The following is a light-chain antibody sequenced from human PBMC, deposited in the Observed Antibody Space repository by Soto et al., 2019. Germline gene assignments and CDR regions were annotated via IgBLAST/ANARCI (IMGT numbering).Light chain of an antibody. CDR3: GTWDSSLSAGV. J-gene: IGLJ2*01. Sequence: QSALTQPPSVSATPGQRVTISCSGSSSNIGNNYVSWYQQFPGTAPKLLIYDNDKRPSGISDRFSGSKSGTSATLGITGLQTGDEADYYCGTWDSSLSAGVFGGGTKVTVL. CDR1: SSNIGNNY. CDR2: DND. V-gene: IGLV1-51*01.